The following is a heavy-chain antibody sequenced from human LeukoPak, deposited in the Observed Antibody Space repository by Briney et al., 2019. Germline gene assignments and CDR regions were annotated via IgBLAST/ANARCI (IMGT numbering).Heavy chain of an antibody. CDR1: GFTFDDFA. CDR3: VKDFYCSVGDCYSPFAH. D-gene: IGHD2-21*01. Sequence: GSLRLSCAASGFTFDDFAMHWVGQSPGKGLEWVSLISGDGRSTHYADSVKGRFTISRDNSKSSLYLQMNSLRSEDTAFYHCVKDFYCSVGDCYSPFAHWGQGNLVTVSS. CDR2: ISGDGRST. V-gene: IGHV3-43*02. J-gene: IGHJ4*01.